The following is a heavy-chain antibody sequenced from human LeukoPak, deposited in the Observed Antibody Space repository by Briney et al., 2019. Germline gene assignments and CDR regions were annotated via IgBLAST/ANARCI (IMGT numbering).Heavy chain of an antibody. D-gene: IGHD5-24*01. V-gene: IGHV4-59*08. Sequence: SETLFLTCTVPGGSITRYYWTRIRQPPGKGLDRIGYIYSSGSTKYNPSLRSRVTVLVDTSKNQFSLNLTSVTAADTAVYYCARHGVATMKRVDVWGKGTTVTVSS. CDR3: ARHGVATMKRVDV. CDR1: GGSITRYY. J-gene: IGHJ6*03. CDR2: IYSSGST.